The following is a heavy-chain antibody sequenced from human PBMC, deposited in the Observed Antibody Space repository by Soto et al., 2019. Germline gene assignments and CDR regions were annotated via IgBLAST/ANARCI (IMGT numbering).Heavy chain of an antibody. Sequence: GGSLRLSCAASGFLFNEYVMHWVRPAPGKGLEWVAVIWYDGSNKYYADSVKGRFTFSRDNSKNTMSLQMNSLRVEDTAIYYCARWGCSGSNCNLNQRSFDLWGQGTLVTVS. CDR1: GFLFNEYV. J-gene: IGHJ4*02. CDR2: IWYDGSNK. CDR3: ARWGCSGSNCNLNQRSFDL. V-gene: IGHV3-33*01. D-gene: IGHD2-15*01.